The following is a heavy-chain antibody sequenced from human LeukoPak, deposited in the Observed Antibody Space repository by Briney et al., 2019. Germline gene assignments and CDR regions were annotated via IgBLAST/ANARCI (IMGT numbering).Heavy chain of an antibody. V-gene: IGHV4-4*07. D-gene: IGHD2-2*02. Sequence: PSETLSLTCTVSGGSISSYYWSWIRQPAGKGLEWIGRIYTSGSTSYNPSLKSRVTMSVDTSKNQFSLKLSSVTAADTAVYYCARDYGYCSSTSCYTSFDYWGQGTLVTVSS. CDR1: GGSISSYY. J-gene: IGHJ4*02. CDR2: IYTSGST. CDR3: ARDYGYCSSTSCYTSFDY.